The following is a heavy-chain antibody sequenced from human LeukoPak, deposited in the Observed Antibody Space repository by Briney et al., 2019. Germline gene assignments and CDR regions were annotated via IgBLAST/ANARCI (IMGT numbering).Heavy chain of an antibody. V-gene: IGHV3-30*18. D-gene: IGHD3-9*01. CDR2: ISYDGSNK. CDR1: GFTFSSYG. J-gene: IGHJ4*02. CDR3: AKGDPYYDILTLDY. Sequence: GGSLRLSCAASGFTFSSYGMHWVRQAPGKGLEWVAVISYDGSNKYYADSVKGRFTISRDNSKNTLYLQMNSLRAEDTAVYYCAKGDPYYDILTLDYWGQGTLVTVSS.